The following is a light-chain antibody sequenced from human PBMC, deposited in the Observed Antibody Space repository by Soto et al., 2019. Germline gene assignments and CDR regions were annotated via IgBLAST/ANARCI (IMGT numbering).Light chain of an antibody. J-gene: IGLJ3*02. V-gene: IGLV2-14*01. Sequence: QSALTQPASVSGSPGQSITISCTGTSSDVGGYNYVSWYQQHPGKAPKLMIYDVSNRPSGVSNRFSGSKSGNTASLTISGLQAEDEADYYCSSYTSSSWVFGGGTKLT. CDR3: SSYTSSSWV. CDR1: SSDVGGYNY. CDR2: DVS.